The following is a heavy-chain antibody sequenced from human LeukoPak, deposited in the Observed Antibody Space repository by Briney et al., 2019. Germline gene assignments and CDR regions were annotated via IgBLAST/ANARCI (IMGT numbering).Heavy chain of an antibody. D-gene: IGHD4-17*01. J-gene: IGHJ4*02. CDR2: ISFDGSNK. Sequence: GGSLRLSCAASGFTFSSYSMHWVRQAPGKGLEWVAVISFDGSNKYYADSVKGRFTISRDNSKNTLYLQMNSLTAQDTAVYYCAKGGDGGSIWTTWYFDYWGQGTLVTVSS. V-gene: IGHV3-30*18. CDR3: AKGGDGGSIWTTWYFDY. CDR1: GFTFSSYS.